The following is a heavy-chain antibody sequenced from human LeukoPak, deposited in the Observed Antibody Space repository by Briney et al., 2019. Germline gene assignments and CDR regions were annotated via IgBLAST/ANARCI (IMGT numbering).Heavy chain of an antibody. J-gene: IGHJ4*02. V-gene: IGHV3-30*02. CDR2: IRYDGSDK. D-gene: IGHD3-22*01. CDR3: ARDSETYDSSASTFEY. CDR1: GFTFSSYG. Sequence: GRSLRLSCAASGFTFSSYGMHWVRQAPDKGLEWVAFIRYDGSDKYYADSVKGRFTISRDNSKNTLYLQMNSLRAEDTAMYYCARDSETYDSSASTFEYWGQGTLVTVSS.